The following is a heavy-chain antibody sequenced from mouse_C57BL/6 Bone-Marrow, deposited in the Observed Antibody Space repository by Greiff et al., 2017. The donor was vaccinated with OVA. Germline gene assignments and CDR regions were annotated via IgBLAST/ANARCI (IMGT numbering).Heavy chain of an antibody. J-gene: IGHJ3*01. Sequence: VKLQQPGAELVRPGSSVKLSCKASGYTFTSYWMDWVKQRPGQGLEWIGNIYPSDSETHYNQKFKDKATLTVDKSSSTAYMQLSSLTSEDSAVYYCARYGTTVVAPFAYWGRGTLVTVSA. V-gene: IGHV1-61*01. D-gene: IGHD1-1*01. CDR3: ARYGTTVVAPFAY. CDR1: GYTFTSYW. CDR2: IYPSDSET.